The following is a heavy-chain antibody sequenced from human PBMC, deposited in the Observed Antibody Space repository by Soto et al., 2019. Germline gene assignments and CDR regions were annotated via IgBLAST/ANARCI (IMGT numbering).Heavy chain of an antibody. CDR3: AKGSAASRPYYFDY. D-gene: IGHD2-2*01. CDR1: GFTFSNYA. J-gene: IGHJ4*02. V-gene: IGHV3-23*01. CDR2: VTGGGGDT. Sequence: EAQLLESGGGLVQPGGSLRLSCAASGFTFSNYAMSWVRQATGKGLEWFSAVTGGGGDTYYADSVKGRFTISRDNSDNTLYLQMNSLRAEDTAVYYCAKGSAASRPYYFDYWGQGTLVTVSS.